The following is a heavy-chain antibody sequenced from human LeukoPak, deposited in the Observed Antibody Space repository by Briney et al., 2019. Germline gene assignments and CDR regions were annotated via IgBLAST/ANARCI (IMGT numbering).Heavy chain of an antibody. CDR1: GGSISSYY. CDR3: ARAVPPFDY. CDR2: IYYSGST. D-gene: IGHD2-2*01. Sequence: SETLSLTCTVSGGSISSYYWSWIRQPPGKGLEWIGYIYYSGSTNYNPSLKSRVTISVDTSKNQFSLKLSSVTAADTAVYYRARAVPPFDYWGQGTLVTVSS. J-gene: IGHJ4*02. V-gene: IGHV4-59*01.